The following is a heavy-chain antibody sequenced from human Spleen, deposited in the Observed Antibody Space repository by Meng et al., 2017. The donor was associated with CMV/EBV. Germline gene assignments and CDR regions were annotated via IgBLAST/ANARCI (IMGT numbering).Heavy chain of an antibody. D-gene: IGHD2-8*01. CDR1: GGTFSSYA. Sequence: SVKVSCKASGGTFSSYAFSWVRLAPGQGLEWMGGIIPIFGTANYAQKFQGRVTITTDESPSTAYMELSSLRSEDTAVYYCATPSRSCTDGVCYLSFDYWGQGTLVTVSS. V-gene: IGHV1-69*05. CDR3: ATPSRSCTDGVCYLSFDY. CDR2: IIPIFGTA. J-gene: IGHJ4*02.